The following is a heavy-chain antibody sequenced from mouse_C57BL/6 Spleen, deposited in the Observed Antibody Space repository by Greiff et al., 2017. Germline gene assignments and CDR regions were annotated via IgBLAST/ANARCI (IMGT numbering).Heavy chain of an antibody. CDR3: ARNPYEDYAMDY. D-gene: IGHD1-1*01. Sequence: VQGVESGGGLVKPGGSLKLSCAASGFTFSDYGMHWVRQAPEKGLEWVAYISSGSSTIYYADTVKGRFTTPRNNGKNTLFLRMTSLRAEDTAMYYCARNPYEDYAMDYWGQGTSVTVSS. J-gene: IGHJ4*01. CDR1: GFTFSDYG. CDR2: ISSGSSTI. V-gene: IGHV5-17*01.